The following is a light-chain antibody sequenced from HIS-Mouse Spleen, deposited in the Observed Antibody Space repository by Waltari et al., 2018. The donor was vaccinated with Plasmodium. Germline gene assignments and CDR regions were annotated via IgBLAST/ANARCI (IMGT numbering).Light chain of an antibody. Sequence: SYELTQPPSVSVSPGQTARITCSGDALPKTYAYWYQQKSGQAPVLVIYEDSKRPSGNHESFSGSSSGTMATLTISGAQVEDEADYYCYSTDSSGNHRVFGGGTKLTVL. CDR1: ALPKTY. V-gene: IGLV3-10*01. CDR3: YSTDSSGNHRV. J-gene: IGLJ3*02. CDR2: EDS.